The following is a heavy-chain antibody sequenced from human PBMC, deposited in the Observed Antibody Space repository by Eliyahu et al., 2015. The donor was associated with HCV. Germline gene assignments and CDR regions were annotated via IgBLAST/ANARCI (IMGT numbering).Heavy chain of an antibody. CDR1: GGSISSSSYY. CDR3: ARAVMGIFGVVISTHFDY. D-gene: IGHD3-3*01. J-gene: IGHJ4*02. CDR2: IYYSGST. V-gene: IGHV4-39*07. Sequence: QLQLQESGPGLVKPSETLSLTCTVSGGSISSSSYYGGGSARPPGRGLEWIGSIYYSGSTYYNPSLKSRVTISVDTSKNQFSLKLSSVTAADTAVYYCARAVMGIFGVVISTHFDYWGQGTLVTVSS.